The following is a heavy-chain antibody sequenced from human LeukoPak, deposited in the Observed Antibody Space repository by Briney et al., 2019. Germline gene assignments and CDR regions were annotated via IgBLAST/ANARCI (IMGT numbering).Heavy chain of an antibody. Sequence: ASVKVSCKASGYTFTSYDINWVRQATGQGPEWMGWMNPNSGNTGYAQKFQGRVTMTRNTSISTAYMELSSLRSEDTAVYYCARAWYSSSWSDYWGQGTLVTVSS. CDR2: MNPNSGNT. V-gene: IGHV1-8*01. CDR3: ARAWYSSSWSDY. J-gene: IGHJ4*02. D-gene: IGHD6-13*01. CDR1: GYTFTSYD.